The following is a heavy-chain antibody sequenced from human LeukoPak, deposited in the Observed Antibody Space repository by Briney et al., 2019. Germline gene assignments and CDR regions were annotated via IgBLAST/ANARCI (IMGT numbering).Heavy chain of an antibody. Sequence: SVKVSCKASGGTFSSYAISWVRQAPGQGLEWRGGIIPIFGTANYAQKFQGRVTITADKSTSTGYMELSSLRSEDTAVYYCARDWWDHEIPTRIYYDSSGYQAFDIWGQGTMVTVSS. CDR1: GGTFSSYA. CDR2: IIPIFGTA. J-gene: IGHJ3*02. CDR3: ARDWWDHEIPTRIYYDSSGYQAFDI. V-gene: IGHV1-69*06. D-gene: IGHD3-22*01.